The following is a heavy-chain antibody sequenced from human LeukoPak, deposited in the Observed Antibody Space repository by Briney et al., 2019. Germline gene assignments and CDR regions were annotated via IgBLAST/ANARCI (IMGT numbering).Heavy chain of an antibody. CDR1: GFTFSSCA. V-gene: IGHV3-48*02. Sequence: GGSLRLSCAASGFTFSSCAMSWVRQAPGKWLEWVSYIGANSAIYNADSVKGRFTISRDNAKNSLSLQMNSLRDDDTAVYYCAREGYYGAFDIWGQGTMVTVSS. CDR3: AREGYYGAFDI. D-gene: IGHD3-10*01. J-gene: IGHJ3*02. CDR2: IGANSAI.